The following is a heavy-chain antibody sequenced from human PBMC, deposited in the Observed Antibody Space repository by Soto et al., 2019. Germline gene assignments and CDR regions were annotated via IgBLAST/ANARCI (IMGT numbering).Heavy chain of an antibody. V-gene: IGHV1-69*13. D-gene: IGHD6-19*01. CDR1: GGTFSSYA. J-gene: IGHJ5*02. CDR2: IIPIFGTA. CDR3: ARDLGVAVAGKVIGPDWFDP. Sequence: SVKVSCKASGGTFSSYAISWVRQAPGQGLEWMGGIIPIFGTANYAQKFQGRVTITADESTSTAYMELSRLRSEDTAAYYCARDLGVAVAGKVIGPDWFDPWGQGTLVTVSS.